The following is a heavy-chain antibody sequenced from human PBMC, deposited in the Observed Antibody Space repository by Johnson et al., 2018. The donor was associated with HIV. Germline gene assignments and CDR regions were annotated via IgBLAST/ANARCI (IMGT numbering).Heavy chain of an antibody. V-gene: IGHV3-11*06. CDR1: GFSVSNNY. D-gene: IGHD2-15*01. J-gene: IGHJ3*02. CDR3: ASYCSGGSCYRRSPSDAFDI. Sequence: QVQLVESGGGLVKPGGSLRLSCGASGFSVSNNYMSWVRQAPGKGLEWVSGISWNSGNINYADSVKGRFTISRDKSKNKLYLQMNSLRAEDTAVYYCASYCSGGSCYRRSPSDAFDIWGQGTMVTVSS. CDR2: ISWNSGNI.